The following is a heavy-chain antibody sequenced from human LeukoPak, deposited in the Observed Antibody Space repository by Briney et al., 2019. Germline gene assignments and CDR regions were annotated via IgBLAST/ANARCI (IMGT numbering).Heavy chain of an antibody. Sequence: GGSLRLSCAASGYTFSTYWMSWVRQAPGKGLEWVANINQGGSEEYYVDSVKGRFTISRDNAKNSLYLQMNSLRAEDTAVYYCARNNWYRFDYWGQGALVTVSS. CDR1: GYTFSTYW. D-gene: IGHD1-1*01. J-gene: IGHJ4*02. CDR3: ARNNWYRFDY. V-gene: IGHV3-7*01. CDR2: INQGGSEE.